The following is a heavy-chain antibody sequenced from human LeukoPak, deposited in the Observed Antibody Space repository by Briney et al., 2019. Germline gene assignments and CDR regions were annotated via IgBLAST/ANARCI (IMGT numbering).Heavy chain of an antibody. Sequence: GSLRLSCAASGFTFSSYEMNWVRQAPGKGLEWVANINQDGREKQYVDSVKGRFTISRDNAKNSLFLQMNSLRPEDTAVYYCARDGVRDGLYFDYWGQGTLVTVSS. D-gene: IGHD5-24*01. CDR3: ARDGVRDGLYFDY. CDR2: INQDGREK. V-gene: IGHV3-7*01. CDR1: GFTFSSYE. J-gene: IGHJ4*02.